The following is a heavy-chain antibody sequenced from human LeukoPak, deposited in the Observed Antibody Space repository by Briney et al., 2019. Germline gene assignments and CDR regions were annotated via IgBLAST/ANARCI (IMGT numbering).Heavy chain of an antibody. Sequence: PGRSLRLSCAASGFTFSSYAMHWVRQAPGKRLEWVAVISYDGSNKYYADSVKGRFTISRDNSKNTLYLQMNSLRAEDTAVYYCARIIAAAGTSGGGDYWGQGTLVTVSS. CDR2: ISYDGSNK. D-gene: IGHD6-13*01. CDR1: GFTFSSYA. V-gene: IGHV3-30*04. CDR3: ARIIAAAGTSGGGDY. J-gene: IGHJ4*02.